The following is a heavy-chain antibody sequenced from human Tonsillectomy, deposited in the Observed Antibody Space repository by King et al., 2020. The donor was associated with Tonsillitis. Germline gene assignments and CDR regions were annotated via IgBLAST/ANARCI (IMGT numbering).Heavy chain of an antibody. V-gene: IGHV3-30*04. CDR3: TRDFSRATGSYFDY. CDR2: VSDDGSEK. D-gene: IGHD1-14*01. Sequence: VQLVESGGGLVQPGRSLRLSCVASGFIFSRYAMHWVRQAPGKGLEWVAVVSDDGSEKYYAESVKGRFSISRDKSKNTLYLQMNSLRAEDTAVYYCTRDFSRATGSYFDYWSQGTLVTVSS. J-gene: IGHJ4*02. CDR1: GFIFSRYA.